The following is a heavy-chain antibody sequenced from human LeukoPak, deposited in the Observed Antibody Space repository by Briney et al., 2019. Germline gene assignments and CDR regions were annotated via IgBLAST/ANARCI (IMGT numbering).Heavy chain of an antibody. V-gene: IGHV3-48*04. CDR3: VRAVPAAILGAFDI. D-gene: IGHD2-2*02. Sequence: QSGGSLRLSCAASGFTFSSYSMNWVRQAPGKGLEWVSSISSRGSPIYYADSVKGRFTISRDNAKNSLYLQMNSLRAEDTAVYYCVRAVPAAILGAFDIWGQGTMVTVSS. CDR2: ISSRGSPI. CDR1: GFTFSSYS. J-gene: IGHJ3*02.